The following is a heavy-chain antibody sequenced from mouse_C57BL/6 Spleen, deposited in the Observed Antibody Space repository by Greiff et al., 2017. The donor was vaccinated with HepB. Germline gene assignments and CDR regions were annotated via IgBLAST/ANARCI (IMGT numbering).Heavy chain of an antibody. D-gene: IGHD1-1*01. CDR1: GYSITSGYY. CDR3: ARGYGSSKFAY. Sequence: ESGPGLVKPSQSLSLTCSVTGYSITSGYYWNWIRQFPGNKLEWMGYISYDGSNNYNPSLKNRISITRDTSKNQFFLKLNSVTTEDTATYYCARGYGSSKFAYWGQGTLVTVSA. J-gene: IGHJ3*01. CDR2: ISYDGSN. V-gene: IGHV3-6*01.